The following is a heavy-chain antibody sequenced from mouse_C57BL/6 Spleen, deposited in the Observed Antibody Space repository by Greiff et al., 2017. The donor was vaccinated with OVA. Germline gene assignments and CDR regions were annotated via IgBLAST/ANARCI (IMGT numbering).Heavy chain of an antibody. D-gene: IGHD1-1*01. V-gene: IGHV1-55*01. Sequence: VQLQQPGAELVKPGASVKMSCKASGYTFTSYWITWVKQRPGQGLEWIGDIYPGSGSTNSNEKFKSKATLTVDTSSSTAYMQLSSLTSEDSAVYYCARRYYGSRDWYFDVWGTGTTVTVSS. CDR1: GYTFTSYW. J-gene: IGHJ1*03. CDR2: IYPGSGST. CDR3: ARRYYGSRDWYFDV.